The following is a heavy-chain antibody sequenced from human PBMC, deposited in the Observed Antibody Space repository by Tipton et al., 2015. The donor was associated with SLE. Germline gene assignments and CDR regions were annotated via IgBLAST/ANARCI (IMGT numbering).Heavy chain of an antibody. J-gene: IGHJ5*02. CDR3: ATSSEYSNSGWFDP. CDR2: INHSGST. V-gene: IGHV4-34*01. CDR1: GGSFSGYY. D-gene: IGHD6-13*01. Sequence: TLSLTCAVYGGSFSGYYWSWIRQPPGKGLEWIGEINHSGSTNYNPSLKSRVTISVDTSKNQFSLRLSSVTAADTALYYCATSSEYSNSGWFDPWGQGTLVTVSS.